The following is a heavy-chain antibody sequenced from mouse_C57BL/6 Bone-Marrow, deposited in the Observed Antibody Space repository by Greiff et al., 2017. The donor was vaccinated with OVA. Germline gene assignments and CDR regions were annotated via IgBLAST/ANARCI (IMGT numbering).Heavy chain of an antibody. CDR1: GYTFTSYG. J-gene: IGHJ3*01. CDR2: IYPRGGNT. Sequence: VKLQESGAELARPGASVKLSCKASGYTFTSYGISWVKQRTGQGLEWIGEIYPRGGNTYYNEKFKGKATLTADKSSSTAYMELRSLTSEDAAVYFCARERDGYYWGQGTLVTVSA. V-gene: IGHV1-81*01. CDR3: ARERDGYY. D-gene: IGHD2-3*01.